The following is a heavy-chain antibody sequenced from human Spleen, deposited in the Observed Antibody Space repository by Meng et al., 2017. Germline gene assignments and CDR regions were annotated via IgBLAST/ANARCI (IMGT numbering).Heavy chain of an antibody. Sequence: GGSLRLSCAASGFTFSSYAMSWVRQAPGKGLEWVSAISGSGGSTYYADSVQGRFTISRDNSKNTVFLQINSLRSEDTAVYYCARSPIDKYDLSALPLDYWGQGTLVTVSS. J-gene: IGHJ4*02. V-gene: IGHV3-23*01. D-gene: IGHD3-22*01. CDR1: GFTFSSYA. CDR3: ARSPIDKYDLSALPLDY. CDR2: ISGSGGST.